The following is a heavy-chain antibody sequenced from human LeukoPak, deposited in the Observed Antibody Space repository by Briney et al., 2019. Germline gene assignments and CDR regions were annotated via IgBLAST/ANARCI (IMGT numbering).Heavy chain of an antibody. CDR2: ISSSGSTI. Sequence: GGSLRLSCAASGFTFSSYEMNWVRQAPGKGLEWVSYISSSGSTIYYADSVKGRFTISRDNAKNSLYLQMNSLRAEDTAVYYCARDVVGSGSPTHYWGQGTLVTVSS. J-gene: IGHJ4*02. CDR3: ARDVVGSGSPTHY. D-gene: IGHD3-10*01. CDR1: GFTFSSYE. V-gene: IGHV3-48*03.